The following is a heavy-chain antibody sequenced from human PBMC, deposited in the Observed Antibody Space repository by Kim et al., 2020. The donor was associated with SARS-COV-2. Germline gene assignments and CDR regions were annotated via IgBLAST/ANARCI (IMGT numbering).Heavy chain of an antibody. Sequence: GGSLRLSCAASGFTFSRYSMNWVRQAPGKGLEWVSYISSSSSTIYYADSVKGRFTISRDNAKNSLYLQMNSLRDEDTAVYYCASAHYDILGNWFDPWGQGTLVTVSS. CDR3: ASAHYDILGNWFDP. J-gene: IGHJ5*02. D-gene: IGHD3-9*01. CDR1: GFTFSRYS. CDR2: ISSSSSTI. V-gene: IGHV3-48*02.